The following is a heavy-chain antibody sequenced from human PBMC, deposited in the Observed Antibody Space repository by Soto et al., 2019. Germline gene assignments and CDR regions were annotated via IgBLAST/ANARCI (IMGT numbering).Heavy chain of an antibody. CDR2: TIPIFDTP. V-gene: IGHV1-69*13. CDR1: GGTFGNLG. Sequence: ASVKVSCKASGGTFGNLGISWLRQAPGRGLEWMGGTIPIFDTPHYAEKFRDRVTITADATTTAYLELTSLTSADTATYYCARDREDGSGTKYNWFDSWGQGTLVTVSS. CDR3: ARDREDGSGTKYNWFDS. J-gene: IGHJ5*01. D-gene: IGHD3-10*01.